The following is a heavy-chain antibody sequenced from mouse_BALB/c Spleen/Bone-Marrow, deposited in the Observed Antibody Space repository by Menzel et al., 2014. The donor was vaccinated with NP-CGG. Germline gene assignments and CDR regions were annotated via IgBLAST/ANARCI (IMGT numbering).Heavy chain of an antibody. CDR1: GYTFTNYW. CDR2: IDPSDSYS. V-gene: IGHV1-69*02. J-gene: IGHJ4*01. Sequence: QVQLQQPGAELVKPGASVKLSCKASGYTFTNYWMHWVKQRPGQGLEWIGEIDPSDSYSNYNQYFKGKATLTVDKSSSTAYMQLTSLTSEDSAVYYCARGVVYYYAMDYWGQGTSVTVSS. CDR3: ARGVVYYYAMDY.